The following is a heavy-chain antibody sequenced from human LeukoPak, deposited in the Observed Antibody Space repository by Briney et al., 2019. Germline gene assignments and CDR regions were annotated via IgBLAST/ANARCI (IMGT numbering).Heavy chain of an antibody. J-gene: IGHJ4*02. CDR3: ARDRFGMSATGSDFDY. CDR2: IYYSGST. D-gene: IGHD3-10*01. Sequence: SETLSLTCTVSGGSISSSSYYWGWIRQPPGKGLEWIGSIYYSGSTYYNPSLKSRVTISVDTSKNQFSLKLSSVTAADTAVYYCARDRFGMSATGSDFDYWGQGILVTVSS. V-gene: IGHV4-39*07. CDR1: GGSISSSSYY.